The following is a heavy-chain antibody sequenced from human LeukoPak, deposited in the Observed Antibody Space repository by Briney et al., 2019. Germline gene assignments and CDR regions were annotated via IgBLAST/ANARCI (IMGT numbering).Heavy chain of an antibody. D-gene: IGHD2-15*01. J-gene: IGHJ4*02. CDR3: ARDFYIGDFLYYFDY. Sequence: SVKVSCKASGGTFSSYAISWVRQAPGQGLEWMGGIIPIFGTANYAQKFQGRVTITTDESTSTAYMELSSLRSEDTAVYYCARDFYIGDFLYYFDYWGQGTLVTVSS. CDR1: GGTFSSYA. CDR2: IIPIFGTA. V-gene: IGHV1-69*05.